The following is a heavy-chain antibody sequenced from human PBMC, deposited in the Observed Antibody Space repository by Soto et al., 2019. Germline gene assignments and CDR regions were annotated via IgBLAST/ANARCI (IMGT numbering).Heavy chain of an antibody. CDR2: ISAYNGNT. V-gene: IGHV1-18*01. Sequence: QVQLVQSGAAVKKPGASVQVSCRASGYTFTSYVIRWVRQTPGQGLEGMGWISAYNGNTKYAQKLQGRVTMTTDTSTSTAFMELRSLSSDDTAVYYCSSGGSGYDSSDYWGQGTLVTVSS. CDR3: SSGGSGYDSSDY. CDR1: GYTFTSYV. D-gene: IGHD5-12*01. J-gene: IGHJ4*02.